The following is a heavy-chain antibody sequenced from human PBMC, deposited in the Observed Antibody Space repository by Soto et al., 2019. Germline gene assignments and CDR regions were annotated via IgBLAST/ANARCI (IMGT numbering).Heavy chain of an antibody. CDR3: ARQRPAVAGTSWFDP. CDR1: GGSISSSSYY. D-gene: IGHD6-19*01. CDR2: IYYSGST. J-gene: IGHJ5*02. V-gene: IGHV4-39*01. Sequence: SETLSLTCTVSGGSISSSSYYWGWIRQPPGKGLEWIGSIYYSGSTYYNPSLKSRATISVDTSKNQFSLKLSSVTAADTAVYYCARQRPAVAGTSWFDPWGQGTLVTVSS.